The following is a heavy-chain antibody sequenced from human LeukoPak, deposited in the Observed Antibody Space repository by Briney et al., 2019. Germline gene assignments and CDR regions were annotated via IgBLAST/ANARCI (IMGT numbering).Heavy chain of an antibody. CDR1: GFTFDDYA. CDR2: IRWNSGSI. CDR3: AKGGGSDSSSWAFFDY. D-gene: IGHD6-13*01. Sequence: GGSLRLSCAASGFTFDDYAIHSVRQAPGKGLGWVSGIRWNSGSIGYADSVKGRFTFSRDKDKNSLYVQMNSLRAKDTALYFCAKGGGSDSSSWAFFDYWGQGTLVTVSS. J-gene: IGHJ4*02. V-gene: IGHV3-9*01.